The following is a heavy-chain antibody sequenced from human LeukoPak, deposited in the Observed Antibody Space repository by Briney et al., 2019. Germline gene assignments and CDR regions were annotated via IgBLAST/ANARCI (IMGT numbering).Heavy chain of an antibody. CDR1: GFTFSSYS. CDR2: IKQDGSEK. CDR3: ARPHYDSSGYYYEEGAFDI. D-gene: IGHD3-22*01. Sequence: GGSLRLSCAASGFTFSSYSMNWVRQAPGKGLEWVANIKQDGSEKYYVDSVKGRFTISRDNAKNSLYLQMNSLRAEDTAVYYCARPHYDSSGYYYEEGAFDIWGQGTMVTVSS. J-gene: IGHJ3*02. V-gene: IGHV3-7*01.